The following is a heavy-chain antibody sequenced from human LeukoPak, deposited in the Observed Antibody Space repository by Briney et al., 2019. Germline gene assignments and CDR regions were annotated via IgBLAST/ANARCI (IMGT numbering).Heavy chain of an antibody. CDR3: ARDLGATYAFDV. CDR1: GGSISSGDYY. CDR2: IYYSGST. Sequence: NPSETLSLTCTVSGGSISSGDYYWSWIRQPPGKGLEWIGYIYYSGSTYYNPSLKSRVTISVDTSKNQFSLKLSSVTAADTAVYYCARDLGATYAFDVWGQGTMVTVSS. V-gene: IGHV4-30-4*08. D-gene: IGHD1-26*01. J-gene: IGHJ3*01.